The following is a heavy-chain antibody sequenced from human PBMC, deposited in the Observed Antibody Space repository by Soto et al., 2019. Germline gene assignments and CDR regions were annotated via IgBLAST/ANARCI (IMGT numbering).Heavy chain of an antibody. CDR1: GFTFSSYG. D-gene: IGHD2-21*02. Sequence: GGSLRLSCAASGFTFSSYGMHLVRQAPGKGLECVSVIWYDGSNKYYADSVKGRFTISRDNSKNTLYLQMNSLRAEDTAVYYCARGRYCGGDCYLGYYYGMDVWGQGTTVTVSS. CDR3: ARGRYCGGDCYLGYYYGMDV. V-gene: IGHV3-33*01. CDR2: IWYDGSNK. J-gene: IGHJ6*02.